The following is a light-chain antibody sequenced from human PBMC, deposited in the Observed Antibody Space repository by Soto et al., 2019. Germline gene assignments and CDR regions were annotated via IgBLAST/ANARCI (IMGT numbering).Light chain of an antibody. CDR2: DVS. CDR3: SSYTCSSPPLYVV. J-gene: IGLJ2*01. Sequence: QSALTQPASVSGSPGQSITISCTGTSSDVGGYNDVSWYQQHPGKAPKLMIYDVSNRPSGVSNRFSGSKSGNTASLTISGLQAEDEDDYYCSSYTCSSPPLYVVFGGGTKLTVL. CDR1: SSDVGGYND. V-gene: IGLV2-14*01.